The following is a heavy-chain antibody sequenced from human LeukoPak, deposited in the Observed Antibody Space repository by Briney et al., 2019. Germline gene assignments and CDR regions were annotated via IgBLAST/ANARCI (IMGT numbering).Heavy chain of an antibody. V-gene: IGHV3-30*18. J-gene: IGHJ4*02. CDR2: TSFDGSYK. CDR1: GFTFSSYG. D-gene: IGHD3-22*01. Sequence: PGGSLRLSCAASGFTFSSYGMHWVRQAPGKGLEWVAMTSFDGSYKNYADSVKGRFTISRDNSKSRLYLQMNSLRAEDTAVYYCAKEFSGYLASFEYWGQGTLVTVSS. CDR3: AKEFSGYLASFEY.